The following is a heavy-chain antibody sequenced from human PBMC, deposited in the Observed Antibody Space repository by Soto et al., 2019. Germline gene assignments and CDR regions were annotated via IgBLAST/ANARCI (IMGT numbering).Heavy chain of an antibody. V-gene: IGHV4-59*01. CDR3: ARENLRWFDP. CDR1: DDSISSYY. CDR2: IYYSGTT. D-gene: IGHD3-9*01. J-gene: IGHJ5*02. Sequence: LSLPCTVSDDSISSYYWSWIRQPPGKGLEWIGYIYYSGTTSYNPSLKSRVTILIDTSKNQVSLKMTSVHAADTAVYYCARENLRWFDPWGRGTLVTVSS.